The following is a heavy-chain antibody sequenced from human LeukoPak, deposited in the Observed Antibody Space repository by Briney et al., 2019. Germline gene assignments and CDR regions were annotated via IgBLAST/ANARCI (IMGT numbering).Heavy chain of an antibody. Sequence: PGGSLRLSCAASGFTFSSYSMNWVRQAPGKGLEWVSYISSSSSTIYYADSVKGRFTISRDNAKNSLYLQMSSLRAEDTALYYCAKVSDSSGPIDAFDIWGQGTMVTVSS. J-gene: IGHJ3*02. V-gene: IGHV3-48*04. CDR1: GFTFSSYS. CDR3: AKVSDSSGPIDAFDI. CDR2: ISSSSSTI. D-gene: IGHD3-22*01.